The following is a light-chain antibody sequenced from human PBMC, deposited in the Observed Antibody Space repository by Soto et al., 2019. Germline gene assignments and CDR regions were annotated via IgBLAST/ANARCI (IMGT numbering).Light chain of an antibody. CDR1: QDISNY. Sequence: DIQMTQSPSSLSASVGDRVTITCQASQDISNYLNWYQQKPGKAPKLLIYDASNLETGVPSRFSGSGSGTDFTLTISSLQPEDIATYYCQQYDKRPYTFGQGTKLEIK. CDR3: QQYDKRPYT. V-gene: IGKV1-33*01. J-gene: IGKJ2*01. CDR2: DAS.